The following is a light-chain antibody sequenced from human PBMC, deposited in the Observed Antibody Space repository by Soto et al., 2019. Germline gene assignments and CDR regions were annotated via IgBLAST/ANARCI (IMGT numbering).Light chain of an antibody. J-gene: IGKJ1*01. CDR1: QSISNW. V-gene: IGKV1-5*01. CDR2: DAS. CDR3: QQYNTYSWA. Sequence: DIQMTQSPSTLSASVGDRVTITGRASQSISNWLAWYQLKPGKAPKLLIYDASTLESGVPSRFSGSGSGTEFTLTISSLQPDDFATYYCQQYNTYSWAFGQGTKMEIK.